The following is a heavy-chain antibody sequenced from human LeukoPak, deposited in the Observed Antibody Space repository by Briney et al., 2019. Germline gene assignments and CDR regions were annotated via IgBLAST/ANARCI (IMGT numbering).Heavy chain of an antibody. J-gene: IGHJ4*02. Sequence: PSETLSLTCTVSGGSISSSSYDWGWIRQPPGRGLEWIGSIYYSGSTYYNPSLKSRVTISVDTSKNQFSLKLSSVTAADTAVYYCATGGYSYGYGFDYWGQGTLVTVSS. CDR1: GGSISSSSYD. CDR3: ATGGYSYGYGFDY. CDR2: IYYSGST. V-gene: IGHV4-39*07. D-gene: IGHD5-18*01.